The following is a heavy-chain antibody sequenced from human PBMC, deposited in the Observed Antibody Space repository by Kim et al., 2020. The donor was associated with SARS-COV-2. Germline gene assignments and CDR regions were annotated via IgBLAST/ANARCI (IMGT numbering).Heavy chain of an antibody. J-gene: IGHJ4*02. Sequence: YTPSLKSRVTISVEPSKNQFSLKLSSVTAADTAVYYCARGKSNQGDYAAYWGQGTLVTVSS. CDR3: ARGKSNQGDYAAY. V-gene: IGHV4-31*02. D-gene: IGHD4-17*01.